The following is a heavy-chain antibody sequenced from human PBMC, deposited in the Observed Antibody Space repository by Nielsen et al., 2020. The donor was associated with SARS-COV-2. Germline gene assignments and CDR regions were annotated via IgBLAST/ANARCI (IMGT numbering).Heavy chain of an antibody. Sequence: SETLSLTCTVSGGSISSYYWSWIRQPPGKGLEWIGYIYYSGSTNYNPSLKSRVTISVDTSKNQFSLKLSSLPAADTAVYYCARLADNTIFGVVIIPGYFDYWGQGTLVTVSS. CDR3: ARLADNTIFGVVIIPGYFDY. V-gene: IGHV4-59*08. D-gene: IGHD3-3*01. CDR2: IYYSGST. J-gene: IGHJ4*02. CDR1: GGSISSYY.